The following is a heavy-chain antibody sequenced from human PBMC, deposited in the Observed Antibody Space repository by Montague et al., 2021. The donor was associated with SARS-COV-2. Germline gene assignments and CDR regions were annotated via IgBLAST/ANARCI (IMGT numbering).Heavy chain of an antibody. V-gene: IGHV4-39*01. CDR2: IYYSGST. D-gene: IGHD4-23*01. CDR1: GGSISSSSYY. J-gene: IGHJ4*02. CDR3: ARHMGQVYGGNTNVPTFGY. Sequence: SETPSLTCTVSGGSISSSSYYWGWIRQPPGKGLEWIGSIYYSGSTYYNPSLKSRVTISVDTSKNQFSLKLSSVTAADTAVYYCARHMGQVYGGNTNVPTFGYWGQGTLVTVSS.